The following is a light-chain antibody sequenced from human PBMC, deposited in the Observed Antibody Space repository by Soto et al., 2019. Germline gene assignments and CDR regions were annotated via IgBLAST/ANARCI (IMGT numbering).Light chain of an antibody. CDR3: QQYNNWPLT. J-gene: IGKJ5*01. V-gene: IGKV3-20*01. Sequence: RASQSVSNNYLAWYQQKPGQAPRLLIYGASNRATGIPDRFSGSGSGTDFTLTISRLEPEDFAVYYCQQYNNWPLTFGQGTRLEIK. CDR2: GAS. CDR1: QSVSNNY.